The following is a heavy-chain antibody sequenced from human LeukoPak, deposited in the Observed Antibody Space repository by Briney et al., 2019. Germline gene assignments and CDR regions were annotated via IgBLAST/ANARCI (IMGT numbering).Heavy chain of an antibody. CDR1: GGSFSGYY. Sequence: SETLSLTCAVYGGSFSGYYWSWIRQPPGKGLEWIGEINHSGSTNYNPSLKSRVTISVDTSKNQFSLKLSSVTAADTAVYYCARGSYYDSSGYYSILYPFAYWGQGTLVTVSS. V-gene: IGHV4-34*01. D-gene: IGHD3-22*01. J-gene: IGHJ4*02. CDR2: INHSGST. CDR3: ARGSYYDSSGYYSILYPFAY.